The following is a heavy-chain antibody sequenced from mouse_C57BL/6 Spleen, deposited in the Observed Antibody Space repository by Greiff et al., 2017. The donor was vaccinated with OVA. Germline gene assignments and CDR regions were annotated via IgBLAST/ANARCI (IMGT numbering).Heavy chain of an antibody. CDR1: GYTFTSYW. CDR3: ARGPHDGNYQDYFDY. V-gene: IGHV1-59*01. CDR2: IDPDDSST. J-gene: IGHJ2*01. Sequence: QVQLQQPGAELVRPGPSVKLSCKASGYTFTSYWMHWVKQRPGQGLEWIGVIDPDDSSTNYNQKFKGQATLTVDSSSSTAYMQLSSLTSEDSAVYYCARGPHDGNYQDYFDYWGQGTTLTVSS. D-gene: IGHD2-1*01.